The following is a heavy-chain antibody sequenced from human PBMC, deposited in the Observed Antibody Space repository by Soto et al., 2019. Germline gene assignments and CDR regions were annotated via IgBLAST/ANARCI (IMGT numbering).Heavy chain of an antibody. V-gene: IGHV4-39*01. CDR3: ARLVARPFLNYYDSSGQISDY. D-gene: IGHD3-22*01. CDR1: GGSISSSSYY. J-gene: IGHJ4*02. Sequence: SENLSLTCTVSGGSISSSSYYWGWIRQPPGKGLEWIGSIYYSGSTYYNPSLKSRVTISVDTSKNQFSLKLSSVTAADTAVYYCARLVARPFLNYYDSSGQISDYWGQGTLVTVSS. CDR2: IYYSGST.